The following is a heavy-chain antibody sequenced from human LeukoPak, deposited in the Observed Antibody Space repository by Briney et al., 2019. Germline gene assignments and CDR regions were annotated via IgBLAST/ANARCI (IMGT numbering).Heavy chain of an antibody. D-gene: IGHD3-22*01. J-gene: IGHJ4*02. V-gene: IGHV4-39*01. Sequence: SETLSLTCTVSGGSISSSSYYWGWIRQPPGKGREWVGSIYYSGSTYYNPSLKGRVTISVDTSKNQFSLKLSSVTAAATAVYYCARHRGYYDTSGYLIPHHYFDYWGQGTLVTVSS. CDR1: GGSISSSSYY. CDR3: ARHRGYYDTSGYLIPHHYFDY. CDR2: IYYSGST.